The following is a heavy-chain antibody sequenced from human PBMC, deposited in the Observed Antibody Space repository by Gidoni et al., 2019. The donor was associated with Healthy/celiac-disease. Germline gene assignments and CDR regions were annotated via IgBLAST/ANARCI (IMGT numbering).Heavy chain of an antibody. CDR2: INHSGST. V-gene: IGHV4-34*01. CDR3: ASTSVVAATHYNY. Sequence: QVQLQQWGAGLLKPSETLSLTCAVYGGSFSGYYWSWIRQAPGKGLEWIGEINHSGSTNYNPSLKCRVTISVDTSKNQFSLKLSSVTAADTAVYYCASTSVVAATHYNYWGQGTLVTVSS. CDR1: GGSFSGYY. D-gene: IGHD2-15*01. J-gene: IGHJ4*02.